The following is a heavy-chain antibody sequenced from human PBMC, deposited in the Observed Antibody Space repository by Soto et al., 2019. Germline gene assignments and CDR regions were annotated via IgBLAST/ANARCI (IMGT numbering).Heavy chain of an antibody. CDR1: GFSFTSAS. V-gene: IGHV3-15*07. CDR2: IKSKNEGGTI. J-gene: IGHJ4*02. Sequence: ESGGGLVKPGESLRLSCTASGFSFTSASMHWVRQAPGKGLEWVGRIKSKNEGGTIDYAAPVKGRFTISRDDSKDTLYLQMNNLNTEDTAVYYCTTLLVYSSGWSDCWGQGTLVTVSS. D-gene: IGHD6-19*01. CDR3: TTLLVYSSGWSDC.